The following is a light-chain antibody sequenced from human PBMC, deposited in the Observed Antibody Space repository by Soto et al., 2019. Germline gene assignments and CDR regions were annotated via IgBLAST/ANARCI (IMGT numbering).Light chain of an antibody. J-gene: IGLJ1*01. CDR3: SSYTTSSTYV. CDR1: NSDVGGYNY. Sequence: QSVLTQPASVSGSPGQSITISCTGTNSDVGGYNYVSWYQQHPGKAPKLMIYDVSNRPSGVSNRFSGFKSGNTASLTISGLHAEDEADYYCSSYTTSSTYVFGTGTKVTVL. V-gene: IGLV2-14*03. CDR2: DVS.